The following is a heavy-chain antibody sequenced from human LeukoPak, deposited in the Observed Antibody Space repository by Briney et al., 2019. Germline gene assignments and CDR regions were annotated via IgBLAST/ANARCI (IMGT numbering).Heavy chain of an antibody. CDR2: INPSGGST. J-gene: IGHJ4*02. CDR1: GYTFTSYY. CDR3: ARAPKRYYCDSTGYFDY. V-gene: IGHV1-46*01. Sequence: ASVKVSCKASGYTFTSYYMHWVRQAPGQGLEWMGIINPSGGSTSHAQKFQGRVTMTRDTSTSTVYMELSSLRSEDTAVYYCARAPKRYYCDSTGYFDYWGQGTLVTVSS. D-gene: IGHD3-22*01.